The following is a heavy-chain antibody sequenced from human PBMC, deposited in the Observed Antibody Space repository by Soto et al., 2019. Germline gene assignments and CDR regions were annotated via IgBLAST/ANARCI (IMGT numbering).Heavy chain of an antibody. V-gene: IGHV2-5*02. CDR1: GFSLSTHTVG. CDR2: IYWDEDK. Sequence: QITLKESGPTLVKPTQTLTLTCTFSGFSLSTHTVGVAWIRQPPGKALEWLALIYWDEDKRYSPSLKSRLTLTQDTSKNQVVLTMTNMDPVDTATYCCAHIVPFDYRGYNFEFWGQGILVTVSS. CDR3: AHIVPFDYRGYNFEF. D-gene: IGHD3-9*01. J-gene: IGHJ4*02.